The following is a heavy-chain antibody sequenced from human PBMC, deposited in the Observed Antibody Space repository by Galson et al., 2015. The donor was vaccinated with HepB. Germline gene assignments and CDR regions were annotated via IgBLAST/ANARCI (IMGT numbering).Heavy chain of an antibody. J-gene: IGHJ4*02. CDR2: IYYSGST. CDR1: GGSISSSSYY. Sequence: ETLSLTCTVSGGSISSSSYYWGWIRQPPGKGLEWIGSIYYSGSTYYNPSLKSRVTISVDTSKNQFSLKLSSVTAADTAVYYCARLGSDSSSWPDYYFDYWGQGTLVTVSS. CDR3: ARLGSDSSSWPDYYFDY. V-gene: IGHV4-39*01. D-gene: IGHD6-13*01.